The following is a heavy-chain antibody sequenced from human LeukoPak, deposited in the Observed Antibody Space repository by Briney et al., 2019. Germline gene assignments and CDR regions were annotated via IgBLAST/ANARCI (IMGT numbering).Heavy chain of an antibody. CDR2: ISSSGSTI. V-gene: IGHV3-11*04. CDR3: ARGRYDSSGYYY. J-gene: IGHJ4*02. CDR1: GFTFSDHY. D-gene: IGHD3-22*01. Sequence: NPGGSLRLSCAVSGFTFSDHYMDWVRQAPGKGLEWVSYISSSGSTIYYADSVKGRFTISRDNAKNSLYLQMNSPRAEDTAVYYCARGRYDSSGYYYWGQGTLVTVSS.